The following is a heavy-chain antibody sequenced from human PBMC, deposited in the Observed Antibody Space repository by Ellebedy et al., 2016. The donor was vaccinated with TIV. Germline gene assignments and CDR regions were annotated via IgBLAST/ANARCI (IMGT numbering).Heavy chain of an antibody. V-gene: IGHV1-3*01. D-gene: IGHD6-13*01. CDR2: INAGNGNT. CDR1: GYTFTSYA. CDR3: ARAGIKQQRCFFDS. J-gene: IGHJ4*02. Sequence: AASVKVSCKASGYTFTSYAMHWVRQAPGQRLEWMGWINAGNGNTKYSQKFQGRVTITRDTSASTAYMELSSLRSEDTAVYYCARAGIKQQRCFFDSWGQGTLVTVSS.